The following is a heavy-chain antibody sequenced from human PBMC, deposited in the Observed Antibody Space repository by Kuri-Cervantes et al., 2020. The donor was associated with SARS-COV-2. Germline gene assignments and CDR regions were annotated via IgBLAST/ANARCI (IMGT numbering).Heavy chain of an antibody. CDR1: GFTFSSHT. V-gene: IGHV3-21*04. CDR2: ISSSSSYI. J-gene: IGHJ3*02. Sequence: GESLKISCAASGFTFSSHTMNWVRQAPGKGLEWVSSISSSSSYIYYADSVKGRFTISRDNAKNSLYLQMNSLRAEDTAVYYCARDLNYYDSSGYYIVGAFDIWGQGTMVTVSS. CDR3: ARDLNYYDSSGYYIVGAFDI. D-gene: IGHD3-22*01.